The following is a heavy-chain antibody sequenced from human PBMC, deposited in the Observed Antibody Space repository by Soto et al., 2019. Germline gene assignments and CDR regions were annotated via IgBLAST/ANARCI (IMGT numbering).Heavy chain of an antibody. Sequence: QVQLVQSGAEVKKPGASVKVSCKASGYTFTSYAMHWVRQAPGQRLEWMGWINAGNGNTKYSQKYQGRVTITRDTSASTAYMELSSLRSEDTAVYYCARAAGWTAVGDWGQGTLVTVSS. D-gene: IGHD3-16*01. J-gene: IGHJ4*02. CDR1: GYTFTSYA. CDR3: ARAAGWTAVGD. V-gene: IGHV1-3*01. CDR2: INAGNGNT.